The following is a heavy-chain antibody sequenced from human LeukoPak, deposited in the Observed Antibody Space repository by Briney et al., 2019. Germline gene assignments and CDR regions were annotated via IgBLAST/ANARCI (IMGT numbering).Heavy chain of an antibody. CDR1: GYTFTGYG. CDR2: ISAYNGNT. Sequence: GASVKVSCKASGYTFTGYGISWVRQDPGQGLEWMGWISAYNGNTNYAQKLQGRVTMTTDTSTSTAYMELRSLRSDDTAVYYCARAGLDIVVVPAASDYYYGMDVWGKGTTVTVSS. CDR3: ARAGLDIVVVPAASDYYYGMDV. J-gene: IGHJ6*04. D-gene: IGHD2-2*01. V-gene: IGHV1-18*04.